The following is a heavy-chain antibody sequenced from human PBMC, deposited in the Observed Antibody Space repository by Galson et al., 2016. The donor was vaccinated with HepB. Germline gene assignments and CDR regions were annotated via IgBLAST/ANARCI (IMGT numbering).Heavy chain of an antibody. Sequence: SVKVSCKASGYTIFNYTVSWVRQAPGQGLEWMGWISATNGNTFYARKIQGRVTMTTVTSSNTVYMDLRSDRSDDTAVYYCARDFSGRYDYNWCSYPVDAYDVWGPGTWVTVSS. CDR2: ISATNGNT. D-gene: IGHD3-16*02. CDR3: ARDFSGRYDYNWCSYPVDAYDV. CDR1: GYTIFNYT. V-gene: IGHV1-18*01. J-gene: IGHJ3*01.